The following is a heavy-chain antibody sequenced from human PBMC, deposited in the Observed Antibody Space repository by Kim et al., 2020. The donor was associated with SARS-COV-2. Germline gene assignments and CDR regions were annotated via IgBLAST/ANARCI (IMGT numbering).Heavy chain of an antibody. J-gene: IGHJ3*02. D-gene: IGHD3-10*01. Sequence: GGSLRLSCAASGFTFSSYSMNWVRQAPGKGLEWVSSISSSSSYIYYADSVKGRFTISRDNAKNSLYLQMNSLRAEDTAVYYCARGESPVEWFGVDAFDIWGQGTMVTVSS. CDR1: GFTFSSYS. CDR3: ARGESPVEWFGVDAFDI. CDR2: ISSSSSYI. V-gene: IGHV3-21*01.